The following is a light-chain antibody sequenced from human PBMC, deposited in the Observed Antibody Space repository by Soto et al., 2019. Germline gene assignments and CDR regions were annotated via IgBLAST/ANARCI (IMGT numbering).Light chain of an antibody. CDR3: MQSTQLPWT. CDR2: QVS. Sequence: IVLTPSPVFLSVTPGQPASISCKSSQSLLHSAGTTYLYWYLQRPGQPPHLLIYQVSKRFSGVPDRFSGSGSGTEFTLSISRVESEDIGIYYCMQSTQLPWTFGQGTKV. V-gene: IGKV2D-29*01. CDR1: QSLLHSAGTTY. J-gene: IGKJ1*01.